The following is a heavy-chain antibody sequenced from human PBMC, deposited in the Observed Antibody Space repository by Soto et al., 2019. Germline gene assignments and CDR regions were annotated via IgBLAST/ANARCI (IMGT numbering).Heavy chain of an antibody. Sequence: SSVRVSWKASGYSFPSDVITCWRQSPGQGLEWMGWISAYNGSTNYAQKLQGRVTMTTDTSTSTAYMELRSLRTDDTAVYYCARGRDIVGIGRMDVWGQGTTVTVS. CDR3: ARGRDIVGIGRMDV. J-gene: IGHJ6*02. V-gene: IGHV1-18*04. D-gene: IGHD2-15*01. CDR2: ISAYNGST. CDR1: GYSFPSDV.